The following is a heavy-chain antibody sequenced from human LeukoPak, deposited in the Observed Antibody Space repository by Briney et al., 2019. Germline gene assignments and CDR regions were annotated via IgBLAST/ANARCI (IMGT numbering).Heavy chain of an antibody. CDR2: ISYDGSNK. D-gene: IGHD6-19*01. CDR3: AKAGVAGQSDY. Sequence: GGSLRLSCAASGFTFSSYGMHRVRQAPGKGLEWVAVISYDGSNKYYADSVKGRFTISRDNSKNTLYLQMNSLRAEDTAVYYCAKAGVAGQSDYWGQGTLVTVSS. J-gene: IGHJ4*02. CDR1: GFTFSSYG. V-gene: IGHV3-30*18.